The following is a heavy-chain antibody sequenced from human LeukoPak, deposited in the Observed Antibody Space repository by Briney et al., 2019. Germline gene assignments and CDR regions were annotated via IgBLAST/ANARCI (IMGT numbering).Heavy chain of an antibody. CDR3: ARVTMIKRGAFDI. Sequence: GASVKVSCKASGYTFTSYDISWVRQATGQGLEWMGWMNPNSGNTGYAQKFQGRVTITRNTSISTAYMELSSLRSEDTAVYYCARVTMIKRGAFDIWGQGTMVTVSS. CDR2: MNPNSGNT. V-gene: IGHV1-8*03. CDR1: GYTFTSYD. D-gene: IGHD3-22*01. J-gene: IGHJ3*02.